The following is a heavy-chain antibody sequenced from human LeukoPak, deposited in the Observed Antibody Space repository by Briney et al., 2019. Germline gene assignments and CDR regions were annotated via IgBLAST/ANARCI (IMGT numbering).Heavy chain of an antibody. D-gene: IGHD6-13*01. CDR2: ISGSGGST. J-gene: IGHJ6*02. V-gene: IGHV3-23*01. CDR3: AKGLIAAAPYYYYYGMDV. Sequence: GGSLRLSCAASGFTFSSYAMSWVRQAPGKGLEWVSAISGSGGSTYYADSVKGRSTISRDNSKNTLYLQMNSLRAEDTAVYYCAKGLIAAAPYYYYYGMDVWGQGTTVTVSS. CDR1: GFTFSSYA.